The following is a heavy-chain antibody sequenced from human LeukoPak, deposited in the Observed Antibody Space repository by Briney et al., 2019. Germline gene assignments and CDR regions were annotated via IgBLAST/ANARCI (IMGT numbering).Heavy chain of an antibody. D-gene: IGHD4-23*01. CDR1: GGSISSYY. CDR2: IYYSGNP. Sequence: PSETLSLTCTVSGGSISSYYWSWIRQPPGKGLEWIGYIYYSGNPNYNPSLKSRVTISVDTSKNQFSLKLTSVTAADTAVCYCARDYGGNSGWFDPWGQGTLVTVS. V-gene: IGHV4-59*01. CDR3: ARDYGGNSGWFDP. J-gene: IGHJ5*02.